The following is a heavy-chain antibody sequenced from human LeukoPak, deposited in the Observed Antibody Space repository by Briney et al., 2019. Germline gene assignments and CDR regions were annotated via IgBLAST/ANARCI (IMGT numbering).Heavy chain of an antibody. D-gene: IGHD6-13*01. J-gene: IGHJ6*03. CDR3: AKGAADYCYYYMDV. CDR2: ISWNSGSI. CDR1: GFTFDDYA. V-gene: IGHV3-9*01. Sequence: GGSLRLSCAASGFTFDDYAMHWVRQAPGKGLEWVSGISWNSGSIGYADSVKGRFTISRDNAKNSLYLQMNSLRAEDTALYYCAKGAADYCYYYMDVWGKGTTVTVSS.